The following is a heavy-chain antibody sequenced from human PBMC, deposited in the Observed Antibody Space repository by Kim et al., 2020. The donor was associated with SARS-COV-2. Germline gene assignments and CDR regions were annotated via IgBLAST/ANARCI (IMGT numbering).Heavy chain of an antibody. V-gene: IGHV4-34*01. J-gene: IGHJ6*02. CDR2: INHSGST. CDR3: ARASIGGGLVIMGPDYYYGMDV. CDR1: GGSFSGYY. Sequence: SETLSLTCAVYGGSFSGYYWSWIRQPPGKGLEWIGEINHSGSTNYNPSLKSRVTISVDTSKNQFSLKLSSVTAADTAVYYCARASIGGGLVIMGPDYYYGMDVWGQGTTVTVSS. D-gene: IGHD3-9*01.